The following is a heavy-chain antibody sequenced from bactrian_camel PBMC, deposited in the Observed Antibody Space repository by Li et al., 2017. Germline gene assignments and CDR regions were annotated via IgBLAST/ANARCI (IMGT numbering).Heavy chain of an antibody. CDR1: RFTFGGRI. CDR3: VEGPVGQC. Sequence: VQLVESGGGSVQAGGSLQLSCKINRFTFGGRIMGWRRQAPGSECELVSTIERDGTTYYADSVKGRLTISQDKAKNTIYLQMNSLTPDDTAVYHCVEGPVGQCWSQGTQVTVS. J-gene: IGHJ4*01. V-gene: IGHV3S55*01. D-gene: IGHD1*01. CDR2: IERDGTT.